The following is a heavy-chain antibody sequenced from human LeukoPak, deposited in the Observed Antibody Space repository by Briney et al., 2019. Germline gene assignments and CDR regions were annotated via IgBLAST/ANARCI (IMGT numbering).Heavy chain of an antibody. V-gene: IGHV3-15*01. CDR1: GFTFSNAW. J-gene: IGHJ4*02. D-gene: IGHD5-18*01. CDR3: TTEYSYGLGAYYFDY. CDR2: IKSKTDGGTT. Sequence: GGSLRLSCAASGFTFSNAWMSWVRQAPGKGLEWVGRIKSKTDGGTTDYAAPVKGRFTISRDDSKNTLYLQMNSLKTEDTAAYYCTTEYSYGLGAYYFDYWGQGTLVTVSS.